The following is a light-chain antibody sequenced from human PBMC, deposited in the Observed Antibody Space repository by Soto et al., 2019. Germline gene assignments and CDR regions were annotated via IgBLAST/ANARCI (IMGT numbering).Light chain of an antibody. V-gene: IGLV6-57*04. Sequence: MLTQPHSVSESPGKTVTISCTRSSGSIASNFVQWYQQRPGSAPTIVIYEDNRRPSGVPDRFSGSIDSSSTSASLTISGLQTEDEADYYCQSYDGGIRVFGGGTKLTVL. CDR1: SGSIASNF. CDR3: QSYDGGIRV. J-gene: IGLJ3*02. CDR2: EDN.